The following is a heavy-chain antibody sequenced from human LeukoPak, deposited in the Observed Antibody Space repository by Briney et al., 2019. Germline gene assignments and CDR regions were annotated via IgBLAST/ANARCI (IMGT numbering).Heavy chain of an antibody. J-gene: IGHJ2*01. CDR3: TRMRGYTYGYWYLDL. CDR1: GYTFSSYD. Sequence: GASEKVSCKAAGYTFSSYDINWVRQAPGQGLEYMGWMNPSSGNTGYTQKFQGRITMTRDTSIGTAYMELSSLKSEDTALYYCTRMRGYTYGYWYLDLWGRGTLVTVSS. CDR2: MNPSSGNT. D-gene: IGHD5-18*01. V-gene: IGHV1-8*01.